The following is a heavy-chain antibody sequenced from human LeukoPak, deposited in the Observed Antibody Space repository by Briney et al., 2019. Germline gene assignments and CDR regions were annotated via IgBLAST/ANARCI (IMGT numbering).Heavy chain of an antibody. Sequence: GWSLRFSCTASGISFGDYAMSWFRKAAGKRLEWVGFIRSKAYGGTTEYAAYVKGIFSILRGDSKIIAYLQINSLKTEDTAVYYCSRVPPVGATLGIYFDYWGQGTLVTVSS. J-gene: IGHJ4*02. D-gene: IGHD1-26*01. CDR3: SRVPPVGATLGIYFDY. CDR1: GISFGDYA. V-gene: IGHV3-49*03. CDR2: IRSKAYGGTT.